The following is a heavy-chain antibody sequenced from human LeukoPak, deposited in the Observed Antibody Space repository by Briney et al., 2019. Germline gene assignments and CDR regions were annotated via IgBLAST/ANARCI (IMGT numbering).Heavy chain of an antibody. J-gene: IGHJ3*02. D-gene: IGHD2-15*01. CDR3: ARYWDARVRTFDI. CDR2: ISFNGGST. Sequence: PGGSLRLPCAASGFTFSSYGMSWVRQAPGKGLEWVSLISFNGGSTAYADSVRGRFTISRDNSKNTLYLQMNSLRAEDTAVYYCARYWDARVRTFDIWGQGTVVTVSS. V-gene: IGHV3-23*01. CDR1: GFTFSSYG.